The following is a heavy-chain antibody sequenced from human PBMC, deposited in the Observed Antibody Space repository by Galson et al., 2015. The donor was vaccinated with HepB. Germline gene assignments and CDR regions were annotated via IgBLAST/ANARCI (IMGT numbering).Heavy chain of an antibody. V-gene: IGHV5-51*01. J-gene: IGHJ5*02. CDR3: ARGGDHDLWSGYGWFDP. CDR2: IYPGDSDT. D-gene: IGHD3-3*01. Sequence: QSGAEVKKSGESLKISCKGSGYKFTSYWIGWVRQMPGKGLEWMGIIYPGDSDTRYSPSFQGQVTISADKSISTAYLQWSSLKASDSAMYYCARGGDHDLWSGYGWFDPWGQGTLVTVSS. CDR1: GYKFTSYW.